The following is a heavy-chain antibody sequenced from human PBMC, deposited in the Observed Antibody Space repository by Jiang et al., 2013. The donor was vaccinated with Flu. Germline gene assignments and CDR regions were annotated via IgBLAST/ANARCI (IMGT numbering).Heavy chain of an antibody. D-gene: IGHD2-2*01. V-gene: IGHV1-18*01. J-gene: IGHJ6*02. CDR1: GYTFYHLW. CDR3: ARDRFFWGSTSSTSYYYGMDV. CDR2: ISAYNGNT. Sequence: GAEVKKPGASVKVSCKASGYTFYHLWYQLGATGPGQGLEWMGWISAYNGNTNYAQKLQGRVTMTTDTSTSTAYMELRSLRSDDTAVYYCARDRFFWGSTSSTSYYYGMDVWGQGTTVTVSS.